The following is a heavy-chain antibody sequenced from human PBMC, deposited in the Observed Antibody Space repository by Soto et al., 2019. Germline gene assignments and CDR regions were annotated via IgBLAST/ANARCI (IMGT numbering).Heavy chain of an antibody. J-gene: IGHJ4*02. CDR2: IYPANYDT. Sequence: EVQLVQSGAEVKRPGESLRISCKGSGYSFTNYWIGWVRQMPGKGLEWMGIIYPANYDTKYSPSFQGQVTISVDNSITTAYLHWSGLKASDTAMYYCAACRDGSTSWDYWGQGALVTVS. CDR3: AACRDGSTSWDY. D-gene: IGHD2-2*01. CDR1: GYSFTNYW. V-gene: IGHV5-51*03.